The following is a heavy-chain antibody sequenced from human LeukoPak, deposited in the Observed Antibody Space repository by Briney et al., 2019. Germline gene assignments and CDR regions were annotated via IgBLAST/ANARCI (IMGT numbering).Heavy chain of an antibody. CDR3: ARVGPGNYYDSSGYYYGFDY. CDR2: ISSSSSYI. Sequence: KPGGSLRLSCAASGFTFSSYSMNWVRQAPGKGREWVSSISSSSSYIYYADSVKGRFTISRDNAKNSLYLQMNSLRAEDTAVYYCARVGPGNYYDSSGYYYGFDYWGQGTLVTVSS. J-gene: IGHJ4*02. CDR1: GFTFSSYS. V-gene: IGHV3-21*01. D-gene: IGHD3-22*01.